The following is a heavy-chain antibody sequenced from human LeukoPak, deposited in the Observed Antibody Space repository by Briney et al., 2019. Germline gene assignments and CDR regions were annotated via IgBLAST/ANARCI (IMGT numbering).Heavy chain of an antibody. V-gene: IGHV4-30-2*01. CDR3: AREGSSGQVDY. CDR2: IYHSGRT. J-gene: IGHJ4*02. D-gene: IGHD3-22*01. CDR1: GGSISSGGYS. Sequence: SETLSLTCAVSGGSISSGGYSWSWIRQPPGKGLEWIGYIYHSGRTYYTPSLKSRVTISVDRSKNQFSLKLSSVTAADTAVYYCAREGSSGQVDYWGQGTLVTVSS.